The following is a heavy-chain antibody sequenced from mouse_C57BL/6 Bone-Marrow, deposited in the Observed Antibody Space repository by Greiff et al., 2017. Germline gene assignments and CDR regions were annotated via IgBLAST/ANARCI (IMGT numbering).Heavy chain of an antibody. CDR3: ARQGGNYEDYYAMDY. D-gene: IGHD2-1*01. CDR2: ISSGGSYT. J-gene: IGHJ4*01. V-gene: IGHV5-6*02. Sequence: DVMLVESGGDLVKPGGSLKLSCAASGFTFSSYGMSWVRQTPDKRLEWVATISSGGSYTYYPDSVKGRFTISRDNAKNTLYLQMSSLKSEDTAMYYCARQGGNYEDYYAMDYWGQGTSVTVSS. CDR1: GFTFSSYG.